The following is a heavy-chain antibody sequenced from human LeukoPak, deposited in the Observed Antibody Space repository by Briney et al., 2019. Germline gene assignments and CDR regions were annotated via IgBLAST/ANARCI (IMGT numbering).Heavy chain of an antibody. CDR3: AIKLQQWLPSYFDY. V-gene: IGHV3-23*01. D-gene: IGHD6-19*01. CDR2: ISGSGGST. Sequence: PGGSLRLSCAASGFTFSSYGMSWVRQAPGKGLEWVSAISGSGGSTYYADSVKGRFTISRDNSKNTLYLQMNSLRAEDTAVYYCAIKLQQWLPSYFDYWGQGTLVTVSS. CDR1: GFTFSSYG. J-gene: IGHJ4*02.